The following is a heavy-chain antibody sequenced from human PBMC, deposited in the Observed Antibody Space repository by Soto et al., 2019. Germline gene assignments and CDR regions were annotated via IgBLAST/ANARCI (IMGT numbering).Heavy chain of an antibody. J-gene: IGHJ4*02. CDR3: ARANDYVWGSYRYTEGLDY. D-gene: IGHD3-16*02. Sequence: SETLSLTCTVSGGSISTYYCSWIRQPPGKGLEWIGYIYSSGSTSYNPSLRSRVTISVDTSKNQFSLRLSSVTAADTAVYYCARANDYVWGSYRYTEGLDYWGQGTLVTVSS. CDR1: GGSISTYY. CDR2: IYSSGST. V-gene: IGHV4-59*01.